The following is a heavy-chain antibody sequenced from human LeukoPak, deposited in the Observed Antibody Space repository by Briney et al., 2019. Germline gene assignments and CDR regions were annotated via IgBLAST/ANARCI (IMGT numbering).Heavy chain of an antibody. Sequence: PSETLSLTCAVSGYSISSGYYWGWIRQPPGKGLEWIGTIYHSGTTFYNPSLQSRVTMSVDASKNQFSLKLSSVTAADTAVYYCARGGEGYSSSSRYYYYYMDVWGKGTTVTVSS. CDR3: ARGGEGYSSSSRYYYYYMDV. CDR1: GYSISSGYY. D-gene: IGHD6-6*01. V-gene: IGHV4-38-2*01. J-gene: IGHJ6*03. CDR2: IYHSGTT.